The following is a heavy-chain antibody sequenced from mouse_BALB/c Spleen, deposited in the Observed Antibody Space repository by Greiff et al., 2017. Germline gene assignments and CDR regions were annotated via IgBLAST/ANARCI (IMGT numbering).Heavy chain of an antibody. J-gene: IGHJ1*01. CDR2: IDPANGNT. CDR1: GFNIKDTY. D-gene: IGHD4-1*01. V-gene: IGHV14-3*02. CDR3: AREGGTDFDV. Sequence: EVQRVESGAELVKPGASVKLSCTASGFNIKDTYMHWVKQRPEQGLEWIGRIDPANGNTKYDPKFQGKATITADTSSNTAYLQLSSLTSEDTAVYYCAREGGTDFDVWGAGTTVTVSS.